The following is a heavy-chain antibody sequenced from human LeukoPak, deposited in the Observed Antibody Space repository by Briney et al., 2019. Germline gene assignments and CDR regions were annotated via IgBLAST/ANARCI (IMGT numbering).Heavy chain of an antibody. CDR3: ARRRDLYSGGYYPFDY. Sequence: GESLKISCKGSGYSFTSYCIGWVRQMPGKGLEWMGIIYPGDSDTRYSPSFQGQVTISADKSISTAYLQWSSLKASDTAMYYCARRRDLYSGGYYPFDYWGQGTLVTVSS. V-gene: IGHV5-51*01. D-gene: IGHD1-26*01. CDR2: IYPGDSDT. CDR1: GYSFTSYC. J-gene: IGHJ4*02.